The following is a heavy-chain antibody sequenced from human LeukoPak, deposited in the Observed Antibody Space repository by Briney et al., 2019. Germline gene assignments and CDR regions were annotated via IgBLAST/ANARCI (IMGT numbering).Heavy chain of an antibody. V-gene: IGHV1-69*06. J-gene: IGHJ4*02. D-gene: IGHD3-22*01. Sequence: ASVKVSCKASGGTFSSYAISWVRQAPGQGLEWMGGIIPIFGTANYAQKFQGRVMITADKSTSTAYMELSSLRSEDTAVYYCARDRDTYYYDSSGYYYGDYWGQGTLVTVSS. CDR2: IIPIFGTA. CDR3: ARDRDTYYYDSSGYYYGDY. CDR1: GGTFSSYA.